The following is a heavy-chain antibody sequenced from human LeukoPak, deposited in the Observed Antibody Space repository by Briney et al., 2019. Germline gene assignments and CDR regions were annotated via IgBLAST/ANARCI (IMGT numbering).Heavy chain of an antibody. CDR1: GFSFSSYV. D-gene: IGHD5-18*01. CDR2: ISSGSNYI. CDR3: ARAGDNTTMVTQ. Sequence: GGSLRLSCAVSGFSFSSYVVNWVRQAPGKGLEWVSFISSGSNYIYYADSVKGRFTISRDNAMNSLYLQMNSLRAEDTAVYYCARAGDNTTMVTQWGQGTLVTVSS. J-gene: IGHJ4*02. V-gene: IGHV3-21*01.